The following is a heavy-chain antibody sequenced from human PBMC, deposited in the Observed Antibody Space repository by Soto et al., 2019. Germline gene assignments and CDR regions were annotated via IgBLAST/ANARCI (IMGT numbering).Heavy chain of an antibody. D-gene: IGHD6-13*01. J-gene: IGHJ4*02. CDR1: GDSISSHNW. Sequence: QVQLQESGPGLVKPSGTMSLTCAVSGDSISSHNWWTWVRQPPGKVLEWVGEVYHSGSPNYHPSLESRGTILVEMSRNQFSMTLPSVTAANTANYSCARGGNIGPDGIVYLNNWGQGILVTVSS. CDR3: ARGGNIGPDGIVYLNN. CDR2: VYHSGSP. V-gene: IGHV4-4*02.